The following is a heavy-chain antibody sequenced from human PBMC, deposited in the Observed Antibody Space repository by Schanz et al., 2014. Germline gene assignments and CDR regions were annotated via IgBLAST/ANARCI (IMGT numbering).Heavy chain of an antibody. V-gene: IGHV1-69*04. Sequence: VQLEQSGAEVKKPGSSVKVSCKASGGTFSSFGINWVRQAPGQGLEWMGRIIPSVGLAKYEEKFQDKVTITAGTSTTTAYKELSNLRSEDTAVYYYARDRLECGSECYSVEVFEIWGQGTLVIVSS. D-gene: IGHD2-21*01. CDR1: GGTFSSFG. CDR2: IIPSVGLA. J-gene: IGHJ4*02. CDR3: ARDRLECGSECYSVEVFEI.